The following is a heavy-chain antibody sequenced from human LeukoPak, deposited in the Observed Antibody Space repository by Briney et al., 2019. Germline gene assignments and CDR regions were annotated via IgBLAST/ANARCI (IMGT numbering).Heavy chain of an antibody. V-gene: IGHV4-59*01. J-gene: IGHJ4*02. CDR1: GGSISSDY. Sequence: SETLSLTCTVSGGSISSDYWSWIRQPPGKGLEWIGYISYNGNTNYNPSLKSRVTISVDTTKTQFSLRVRSMTAADTAVYYCARGGRYYYDSSGSDWGQGTLVTVSS. D-gene: IGHD3-22*01. CDR2: ISYNGNT. CDR3: ARGGRYYYDSSGSD.